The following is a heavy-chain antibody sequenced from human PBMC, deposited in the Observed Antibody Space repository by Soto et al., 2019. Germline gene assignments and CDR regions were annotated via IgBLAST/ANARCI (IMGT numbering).Heavy chain of an antibody. CDR3: ARYIPGVRYYGMDV. J-gene: IGHJ6*02. V-gene: IGHV3-23*01. Sequence: GGSLRLSCAASGFTFSSYAMKWVRQAPGKGLEWVSLIGESGTPTYYADSVKGRFTISRDNSGNTLFLEMYSLRAEDTAVYYCARYIPGVRYYGMDVSGQGTTVTVS. CDR2: IGESGTPT. CDR1: GFTFSSYA. D-gene: IGHD2-2*01.